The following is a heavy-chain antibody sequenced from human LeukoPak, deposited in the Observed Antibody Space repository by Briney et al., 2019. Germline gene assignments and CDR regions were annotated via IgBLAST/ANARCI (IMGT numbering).Heavy chain of an antibody. CDR1: GGSISSGDYY. D-gene: IGHD2-2*01. J-gene: IGHJ4*02. CDR2: IYYSGST. V-gene: IGHV4-30-4*01. Sequence: PSQTLSLTCTVSGGSISSGDYYWSWIRQPPGKGLEWIGYIYYSGSTYYNPSLKSRVTISVDTSKNQFSLKLSSVTAADTAVYYCARDIGVPAAIPLDYWGQGTLVTVSS. CDR3: ARDIGVPAAIPLDY.